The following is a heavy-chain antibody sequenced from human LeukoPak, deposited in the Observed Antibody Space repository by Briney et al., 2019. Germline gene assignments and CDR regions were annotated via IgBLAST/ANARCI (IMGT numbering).Heavy chain of an antibody. V-gene: IGHV3-30*02. D-gene: IGHD6-13*01. CDR2: IRFDGSIK. Sequence: GGSLRLSCAASGFTFTTYGMHWVRQAPGKGLEWVAFIRFDGSIKYYADSVKRRFTISRDNSKNTIYLQMNSLRAEDTAVYYCASQLGDASDTWGQGTMVTVSS. CDR3: ASQLGDASDT. CDR1: GFTFTTYG. J-gene: IGHJ3*02.